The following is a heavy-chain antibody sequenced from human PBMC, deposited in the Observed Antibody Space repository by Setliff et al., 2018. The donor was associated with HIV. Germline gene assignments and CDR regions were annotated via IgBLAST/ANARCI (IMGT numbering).Heavy chain of an antibody. V-gene: IGHV4-34*01. CDR2: INHGGGT. J-gene: IGHJ3*02. CDR1: GGSFSGYY. CDR3: ARSKTFYDFWGGYYAHGAFKI. D-gene: IGHD3-3*01. Sequence: SETLSLTCAVYGGSFSGYYWGWIRQPPGKGLEWIGEINHGGGTNYNPSLKSRVTVSVDTSKNHFSLRLSSVTAADTAVYYCARSKTFYDFWGGYYAHGAFKIWGLGTMVTVSS.